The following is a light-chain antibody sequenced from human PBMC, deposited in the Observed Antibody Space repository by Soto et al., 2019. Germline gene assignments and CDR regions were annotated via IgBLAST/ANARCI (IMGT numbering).Light chain of an antibody. CDR3: HQRSHWPPS. J-gene: IGKJ3*01. V-gene: IGKV3-11*01. Sequence: EIVLTQSPATLSLFPGERATLSCRASQSVSSLLGWYQQKPGQAPRLLIYDASNRATGIPARFSGSGSGTDFPLTISSLEPEDFGVYYCHQRSHWPPSFGPGTTVDIK. CDR1: QSVSSL. CDR2: DAS.